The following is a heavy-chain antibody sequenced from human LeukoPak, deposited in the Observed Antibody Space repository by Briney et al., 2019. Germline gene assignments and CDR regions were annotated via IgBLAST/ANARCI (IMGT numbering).Heavy chain of an antibody. Sequence: GASVKVSCKASGYTFTKYSINWVRQAPGQGLEWMGWINTNTGNPTYAQGFTGRFVFSLDTPVSTSYLQITSLKAEDTAVYYCARGRIAAAGRGWYFDYWGQGTLVTVSS. D-gene: IGHD6-13*01. CDR1: GYTFTKYS. V-gene: IGHV7-4-1*02. J-gene: IGHJ4*02. CDR2: INTNTGNP. CDR3: ARGRIAAAGRGWYFDY.